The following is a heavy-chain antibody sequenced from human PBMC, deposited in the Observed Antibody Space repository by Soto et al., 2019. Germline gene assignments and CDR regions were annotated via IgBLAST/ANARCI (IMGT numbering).Heavy chain of an antibody. CDR2: ISGSGGST. D-gene: IGHD1-26*01. Sequence: PGGSLRLSCAASGFTFSSYAMSWVRQAPGKGLEWVSAISGSGGSTYYADSVKGRFTISRDNSKNTLYLQMNSLRAGDTAVYYCAKSSGSFPYGMDVWGQGTTVTVSS. V-gene: IGHV3-23*01. J-gene: IGHJ6*02. CDR3: AKSSGSFPYGMDV. CDR1: GFTFSSYA.